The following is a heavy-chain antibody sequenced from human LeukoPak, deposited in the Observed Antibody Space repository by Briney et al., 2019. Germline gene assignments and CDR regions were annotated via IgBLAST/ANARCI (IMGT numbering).Heavy chain of an antibody. V-gene: IGHV1-46*01. D-gene: IGHD2-2*01. Sequence: GASVKVSCKASGYTFTSYYMHWVRQAPGQGVEWMGIINPSGGSTSYAQKFQGRVTMTRDMSTSTVYMELSSLRSEDTAVYYWARDHTIKKVVVPAAISPKSLGYWGQGTLVTVSS. CDR1: GYTFTSYY. CDR2: INPSGGST. CDR3: ARDHTIKKVVVPAAISPKSLGY. J-gene: IGHJ4*02.